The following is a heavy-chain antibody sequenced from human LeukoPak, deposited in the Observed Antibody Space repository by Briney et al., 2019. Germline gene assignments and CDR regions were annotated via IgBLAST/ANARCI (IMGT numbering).Heavy chain of an antibody. CDR2: MNPNSGNT. V-gene: IGHV1-8*03. Sequence: GASVKVSCKASGYTFTSYDINWVRQATGQGLEWMGWMNPNSGNTGYAQKFQGRVTITRNTSISTAYMELSSLRSEDTAVYYCARGTVVVPAAIDCWGQGTLVTVSS. J-gene: IGHJ4*02. CDR3: ARGTVVVPAAIDC. D-gene: IGHD2-2*01. CDR1: GYTFTSYD.